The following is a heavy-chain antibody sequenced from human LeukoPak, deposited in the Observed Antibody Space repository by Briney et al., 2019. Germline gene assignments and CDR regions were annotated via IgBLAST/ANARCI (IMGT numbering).Heavy chain of an antibody. V-gene: IGHV5-51*01. Sequence: GESLKISCKGSGYSFTSYWIGWVRQMPGKGLEWMGIIYPGDSDTRYSPSFQGQVTISADKSISTAYLQWSSLKASDTAMYYCARPRAAYDSSGYNIDAFDIWGQGTMVTVSS. J-gene: IGHJ3*02. CDR2: IYPGDSDT. CDR1: GYSFTSYW. D-gene: IGHD3-22*01. CDR3: ARPRAAYDSSGYNIDAFDI.